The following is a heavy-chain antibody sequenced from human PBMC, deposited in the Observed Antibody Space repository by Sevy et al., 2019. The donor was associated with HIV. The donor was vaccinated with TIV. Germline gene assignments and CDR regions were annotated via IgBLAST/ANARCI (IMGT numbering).Heavy chain of an antibody. V-gene: IGHV3-74*01. J-gene: IGHJ4*02. CDR1: GITLTPYW. CDR3: SRGLYYHDMRGHQEPGDY. CDR2: INSDGSST. D-gene: IGHD3-22*01. Sequence: GGSLRLSCAASGITLTPYWMHWVRQAPGKGLVWVSRINSDGSSTSYAESVKGRFTISRDNGKNTLYLQMKSLRVEDTAVYFCSRGLYYHDMRGHQEPGDYWGQGVLVTVSS.